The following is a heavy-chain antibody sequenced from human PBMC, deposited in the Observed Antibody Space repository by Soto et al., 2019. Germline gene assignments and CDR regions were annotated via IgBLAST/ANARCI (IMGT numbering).Heavy chain of an antibody. CDR2: INWNGGST. CDR3: ARAQRPFYSYRPASSGARRGGSYYYMDV. J-gene: IGHJ6*03. D-gene: IGHD3-16*01. CDR1: GLTFDDYG. V-gene: IGHV3-20*01. Sequence: AGGSLRLSCAASGLTFDDYGMSWVRQAPGKGLEWVSGINWNGGSTGYADSVKGRFTISRDNAKNSLYLQMNSLRAEDTALYHCARAQRPFYSYRPASSGARRGGSYYYMDVWGKGTTVTVSS.